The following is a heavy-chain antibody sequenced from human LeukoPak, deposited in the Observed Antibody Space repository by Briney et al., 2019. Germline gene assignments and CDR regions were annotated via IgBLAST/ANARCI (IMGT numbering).Heavy chain of an antibody. Sequence: KPSETLSLTCTVSGASISSYYWNWIRQPPGKGLEWIVRTYTSGSTNYNPSLKSRVTMSLDTSKKRFSLKLNSVTAADTAVYYCARDPTVTTPSYYYAMDVWGQGTTVTVSS. CDR3: ARDPTVTTPSYYYAMDV. D-gene: IGHD4-11*01. CDR2: TYTSGST. CDR1: GASISSYY. J-gene: IGHJ6*02. V-gene: IGHV4-4*07.